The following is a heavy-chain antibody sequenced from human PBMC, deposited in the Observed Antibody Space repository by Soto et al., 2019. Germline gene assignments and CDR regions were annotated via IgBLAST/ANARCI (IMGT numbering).Heavy chain of an antibody. D-gene: IGHD4-17*01. J-gene: IGHJ4*02. CDR1: GYIFTSYG. V-gene: IGHV1-18*01. Sequence: GPGVKKPGASVKVSCKGSGYIFTSYGIAWVRQAPGQGLEWMGWISAHNGKTEYAQKFQGRVTVTRDTSTSTAYLELRSLRSDDTALYYCARGRYGDYWGQGALVTLPS. CDR2: ISAHNGKT. CDR3: ARGRYGDY.